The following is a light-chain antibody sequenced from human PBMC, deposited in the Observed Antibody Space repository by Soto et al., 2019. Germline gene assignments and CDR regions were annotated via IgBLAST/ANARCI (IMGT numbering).Light chain of an antibody. CDR3: QQYAGSPRT. Sequence: EIVMTQSPATLSVSPGEKATLSCRASQNVGTLYLAWFQQKSGQAPRLLIYSASRRATGIPDRFTGSGSGTDFTLTINRVEPEDFAVYFCQQYAGSPRTFGQGTKVDIK. J-gene: IGKJ1*01. CDR1: QNVGTLY. V-gene: IGKV3-20*01. CDR2: SAS.